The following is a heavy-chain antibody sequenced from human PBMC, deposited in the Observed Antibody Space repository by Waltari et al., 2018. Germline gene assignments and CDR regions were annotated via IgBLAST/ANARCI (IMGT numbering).Heavy chain of an antibody. CDR1: GGSFSGYY. D-gene: IGHD3-3*01. J-gene: IGHJ4*02. CDR2: INHSGST. Sequence: QVQLQQWGAGLLKPSETLSLTCAVYGGSFSGYYWSWIRQPPGKGLEWIGEINHSGSTNYNPSLKSRVTISVDTSKNQFSLKLSSVTAADTAVYYCARARVYDFWSGYYFDYWGQGTLVTVSS. CDR3: ARARVYDFWSGYYFDY. V-gene: IGHV4-34*01.